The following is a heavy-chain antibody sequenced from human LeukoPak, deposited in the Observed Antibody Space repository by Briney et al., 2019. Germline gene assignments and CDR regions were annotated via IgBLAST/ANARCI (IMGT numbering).Heavy chain of an antibody. Sequence: SSETLSLTCTVSGGSISSYYWSWIRQPPGKGLEWIGYIYYSGSTNYNPSLKSRVTISVDTSKNQFSLKLSSVTAADTAVYYCARGGVWSGIDDWFDPWGQGTLVTVSS. J-gene: IGHJ5*02. CDR2: IYYSGST. D-gene: IGHD3-3*01. CDR1: GGSISSYY. CDR3: ARGGVWSGIDDWFDP. V-gene: IGHV4-59*08.